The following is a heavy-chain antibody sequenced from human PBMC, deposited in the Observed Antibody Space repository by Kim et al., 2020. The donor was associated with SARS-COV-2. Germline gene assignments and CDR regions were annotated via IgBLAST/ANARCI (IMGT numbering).Heavy chain of an antibody. Sequence: GGSLRLSCTVSGFTFGDYAMSWVRQAPGKGLEWVGFIRSKAYGGTTEYAASVKARFTISRDDSKSIAYLQMNSLKTEDTAVYYCARLGEVSGEDYWGQGTLVTVSS. J-gene: IGHJ4*02. CDR1: GFTFGDYA. D-gene: IGHD7-27*01. CDR2: IRSKAYGGTT. V-gene: IGHV3-49*04. CDR3: ARLGEVSGEDY.